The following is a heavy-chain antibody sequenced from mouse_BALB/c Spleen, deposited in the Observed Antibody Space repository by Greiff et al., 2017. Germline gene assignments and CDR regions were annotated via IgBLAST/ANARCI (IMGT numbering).Heavy chain of an antibody. V-gene: IGHV1S81*02. J-gene: IGHJ4*01. CDR3: ARSLITTVVYYYAMDY. CDR1: GYTFTSYW. CDR2: INPSNGRT. Sequence: QVQLQQSGAELVKPGASVKLSCKASGYTFTSYWMHWVKQRPGQGLEWIGEINPSNGRTNYNEKFKSKATLTVDKSSSTAYMQLSSLTSEDSAVYYCARSLITTVVYYYAMDYWGQGTSVTVSS. D-gene: IGHD1-1*01.